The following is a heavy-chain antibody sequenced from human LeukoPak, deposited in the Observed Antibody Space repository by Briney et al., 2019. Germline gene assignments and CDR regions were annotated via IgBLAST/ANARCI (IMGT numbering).Heavy chain of an antibody. CDR2: IYYSGST. V-gene: IGHV4-30-4*01. Sequence: SETLSLTCTASGGSISSGDYYWSWIRQPPGKGLEWIGYIYYSGSTYYNPSLKSRVTISVDTSKNQFSLKLSSVTAADTAVYYCARAQYNWNDGSYNWFDPWGQGTLVTVSS. J-gene: IGHJ5*02. D-gene: IGHD1-20*01. CDR3: ARAQYNWNDGSYNWFDP. CDR1: GGSISSGDYY.